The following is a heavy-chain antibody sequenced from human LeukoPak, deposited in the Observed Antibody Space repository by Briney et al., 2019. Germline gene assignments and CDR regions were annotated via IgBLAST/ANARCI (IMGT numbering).Heavy chain of an antibody. CDR3: ARDGLQWLIDP. J-gene: IGHJ5*02. CDR2: IYYSGST. Sequence: PSETLSLTCTVSGGSISSSSYYWGWIRQPPGKGLEWIGSIYYSGSTYYNPSLKSRVTISVDASKNQFSLKLSSVTAADTAVYYCARDGLQWLIDPWGQGTLVTVSS. D-gene: IGHD6-19*01. V-gene: IGHV4-39*07. CDR1: GGSISSSSYY.